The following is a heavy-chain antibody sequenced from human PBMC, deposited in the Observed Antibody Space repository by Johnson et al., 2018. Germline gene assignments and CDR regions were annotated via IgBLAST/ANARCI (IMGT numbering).Heavy chain of an antibody. CDR3: ANAEDYYYGMDV. CDR1: RFAFSSFG. J-gene: IGHJ6*02. Sequence: QVQLVESGGGVVQPGRSLRLSCAASRFAFSSFGIHWVRQAPGKGLEWVALISHDGRDEYYADSVKGRFTISRDNSKNTMYLQMNSLRGEDTAVYYCANAEDYYYGMDVWGQGTTVTVSS. CDR2: ISHDGRDE. V-gene: IGHV3-30*18.